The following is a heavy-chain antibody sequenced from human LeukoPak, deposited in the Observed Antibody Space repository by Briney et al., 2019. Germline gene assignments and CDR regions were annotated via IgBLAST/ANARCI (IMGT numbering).Heavy chain of an antibody. D-gene: IGHD1-7*01. CDR3: ASGTVGNYALDY. Sequence: GGSLRLSCAASGFTFSSYSMNWVHQAPGKGLEWVSSISSSSSYIYYADSVKGRFTIFRDNAKNSLYLQMNSLRVEDTAVYFCASGTVGNYALDYWGQGTLVTVSS. J-gene: IGHJ4*02. CDR2: ISSSSSYI. V-gene: IGHV3-21*01. CDR1: GFTFSSYS.